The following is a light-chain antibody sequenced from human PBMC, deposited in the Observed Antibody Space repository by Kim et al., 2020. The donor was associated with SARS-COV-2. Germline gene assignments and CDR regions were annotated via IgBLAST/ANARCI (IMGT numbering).Light chain of an antibody. CDR3: QKYNSAPRT. CDR2: AAS. CDR1: QSISNY. J-gene: IGKJ1*01. V-gene: IGKV1-27*01. Sequence: ASVGDSVTITCRASQSISNYLAWYQQKPGKVPKLLIYAASTLQSGVPSRFSGSGSGTDFTLTISSLQPEDVATYYCQKYNSAPRTFGQGTKVDIK.